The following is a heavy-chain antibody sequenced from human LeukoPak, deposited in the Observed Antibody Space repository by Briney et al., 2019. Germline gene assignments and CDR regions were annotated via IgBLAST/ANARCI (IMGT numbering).Heavy chain of an antibody. CDR3: ARAWDSSGYSFDY. CDR1: GYSFTSYW. CDR2: IYPGDSDT. D-gene: IGHD3-22*01. J-gene: IGHJ4*02. V-gene: IGHV5-51*01. Sequence: GESLKISCKGSGYSFTSYWIGWVRQMPGKGLEWMGTIYPGDSDTRYSPSFQGQVTISADKSISTAYLQWSSLKASDTAMYYCARAWDSSGYSFDYWGQGTLVTVSS.